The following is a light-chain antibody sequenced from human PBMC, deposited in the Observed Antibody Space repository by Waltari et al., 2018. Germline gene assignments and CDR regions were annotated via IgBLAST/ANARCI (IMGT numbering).Light chain of an antibody. J-gene: IGKJ1*01. CDR1: QNIDRW. V-gene: IGKV1-5*03. CDR3: QEYRTYRT. Sequence: DIQMTQSPSTLSASVGERVTLTCRASQNIDRWLAWYQQKPGKAPKLLIYKTSSLKSGVASRFSGSGYGTEFTLTISSLQPDDFATYYCQEYRTYRTFGQGTKVEIK. CDR2: KTS.